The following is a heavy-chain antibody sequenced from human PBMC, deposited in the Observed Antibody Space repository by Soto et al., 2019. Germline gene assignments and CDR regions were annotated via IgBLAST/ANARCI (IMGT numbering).Heavy chain of an antibody. CDR1: GGSFSGYY. J-gene: IGHJ4*02. V-gene: IGHV4-34*01. CDR3: ARRRSYYIDY. D-gene: IGHD1-26*01. Sequence: QVQLQQWGAGLLKPSETLSLTCAVYGGSFSGYYWSWIRQPPWKGLEWIGEINHSGSTNYNPSINNRVTISVDTSTIQSSLKLSSVTAADTAVYYCARRRSYYIDYWGQGTLVTVSS. CDR2: INHSGST.